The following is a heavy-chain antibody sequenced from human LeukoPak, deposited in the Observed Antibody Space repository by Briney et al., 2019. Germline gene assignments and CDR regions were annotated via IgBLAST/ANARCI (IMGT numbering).Heavy chain of an antibody. V-gene: IGHV1-69*06. J-gene: IGHJ4*02. Sequence: ASVKVSFKASGGTFSSYAISWVRQAPGQGLEWMGGIIPIFGTANYSQKFQGRVTITADKSTSTAYMELSSLRSEDTAVYYCASRGDIVATIPFDYWGQGTLVTVSS. D-gene: IGHD5-12*01. CDR1: GGTFSSYA. CDR2: IIPIFGTA. CDR3: ASRGDIVATIPFDY.